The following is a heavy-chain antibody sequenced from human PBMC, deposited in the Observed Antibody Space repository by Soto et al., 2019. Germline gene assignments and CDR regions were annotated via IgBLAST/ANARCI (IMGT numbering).Heavy chain of an antibody. D-gene: IGHD1-26*01. Sequence: QVQLQESGPGLVKPSETLSLTCTVSGGSISSYYWSWIRQPPGKGLEWIGYIYYSGSTNYNPSLKSRVTISVDTSKNQFSLNLSSVTAADTAVYYCARDPWGTDAFDIWGQGTMVTVSS. CDR1: GGSISSYY. CDR2: IYYSGST. CDR3: ARDPWGTDAFDI. V-gene: IGHV4-59*01. J-gene: IGHJ3*02.